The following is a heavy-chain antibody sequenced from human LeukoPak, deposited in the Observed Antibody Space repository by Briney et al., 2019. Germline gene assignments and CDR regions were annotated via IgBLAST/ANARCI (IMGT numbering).Heavy chain of an antibody. D-gene: IGHD2-15*01. CDR2: INQDGSQK. J-gene: IGHJ4*02. CDR3: ARASLSSLLTFDY. CDR1: GFTSGSYW. Sequence: GESLRLSCTASGFTSGSYWMSWVRQAPGKGLEWVAIINQDGSQKFYLDSVRGRFTISTDTANNSLYLLMNSLRAEDTAVYYCARASLSSLLTFDYWGQGTLVTVSS. V-gene: IGHV3-7*01.